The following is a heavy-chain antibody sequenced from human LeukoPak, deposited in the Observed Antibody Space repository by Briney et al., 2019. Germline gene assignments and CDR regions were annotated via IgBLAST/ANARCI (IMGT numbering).Heavy chain of an antibody. CDR3: AKDNEEATTSDY. CDR2: ISGSIGST. J-gene: IGHJ4*02. V-gene: IGHV3-23*01. D-gene: IGHD5-12*01. Sequence: GGSLRLSCAASGFTFSSYAMYWVRQAPGKGLEWVSAISGSIGSTYYADSVKGRFTISRDNSKNTLYVQMNSLRAEDTAVYYCAKDNEEATTSDYWGQGTLVTVSS. CDR1: GFTFSSYA.